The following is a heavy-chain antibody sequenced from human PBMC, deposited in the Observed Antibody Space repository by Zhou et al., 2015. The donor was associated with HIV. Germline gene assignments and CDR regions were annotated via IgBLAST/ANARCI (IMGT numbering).Heavy chain of an antibody. CDR2: IIPIFGTA. D-gene: IGHD2-2*01. V-gene: IGHV1-69*12. Sequence: QVQLVQSGAEVKKPGSSVKVSCKASGGTFSSYAISWVRQAPGQGLEWMGGIIPIFGTANYAQKFQGRVTITADESTSTAYMELSSLRSEDTAVYYCARDHIVVPAARDVGGTYYFDYVGPGNPGHRLL. CDR1: GGTFSSYA. CDR3: ARDHIVVPAARDVGGTYYFDY. J-gene: IGHJ4*02.